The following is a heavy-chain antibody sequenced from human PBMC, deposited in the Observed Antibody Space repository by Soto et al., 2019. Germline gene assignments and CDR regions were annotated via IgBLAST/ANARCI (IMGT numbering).Heavy chain of an antibody. V-gene: IGHV3-53*01. CDR2: IYSGGST. CDR3: ARDYYDSSGPNWFDP. Sequence: PGGSLRLSCAASGFTVSSNYMSWVRQAPGKGLEWVSVIYSGGSTYYADSVKGRFTISRDNSKNTLYLQMNSLRAEDTAVYYCARDYYDSSGPNWFDPWGQGTLVTVSS. D-gene: IGHD3-22*01. CDR1: GFTVSSNY. J-gene: IGHJ5*02.